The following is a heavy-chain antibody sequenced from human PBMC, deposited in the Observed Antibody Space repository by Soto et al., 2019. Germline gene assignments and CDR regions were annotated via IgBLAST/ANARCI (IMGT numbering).Heavy chain of an antibody. D-gene: IGHD3-16*01. CDR2: ISGSGGST. CDR1: GFTFSSHA. CDR3: AKDPSFGYWFDP. J-gene: IGHJ5*02. V-gene: IGHV3-23*01. Sequence: EVQLLESGGGLVQPGGSLRLSCAASGFTFSSHAMSWVRQAPGKGLEWVSEISGSGGSTYYADSVKGRFTISRDNSKNTLYLQMRILRAEDTAVYYCAKDPSFGYWFDPWGQGTLVTVSS.